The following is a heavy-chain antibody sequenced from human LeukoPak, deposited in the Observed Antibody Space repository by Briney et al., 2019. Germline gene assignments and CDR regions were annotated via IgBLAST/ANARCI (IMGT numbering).Heavy chain of an antibody. CDR3: ARAEWTTYYYDSSGYMFDY. Sequence: PGESLRLSCAASGFTFSSYWMSWVRQAPGKGLEWVANIKQDGSEKYYVDSVKGRFTISRDNAKNSLYLQMNSLRAEDTAVYYCARAEWTTYYYDSSGYMFDYWGQGTLVTVSS. CDR1: GFTFSSYW. CDR2: IKQDGSEK. J-gene: IGHJ4*02. D-gene: IGHD3-22*01. V-gene: IGHV3-7*01.